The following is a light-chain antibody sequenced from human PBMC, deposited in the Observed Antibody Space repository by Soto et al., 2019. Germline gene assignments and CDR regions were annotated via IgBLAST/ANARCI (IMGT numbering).Light chain of an antibody. J-gene: IGKJ1*01. CDR2: GAS. CDR1: QSVSSN. Sequence: EIVMTQSPATLSVSPGERATLSCRASQSVSSNLAWYQQKPGQAPRLLIYGASTRATGIPDRFSGSGSGTDFTLTISRLEPEDFALFYCQQYDNSPPTFGQGTKVDIK. CDR3: QQYDNSPPT. V-gene: IGKV3D-15*01.